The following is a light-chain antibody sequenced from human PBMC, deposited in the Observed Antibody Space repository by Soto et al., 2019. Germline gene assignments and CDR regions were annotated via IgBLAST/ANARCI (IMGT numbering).Light chain of an antibody. CDR1: QSVSSSY. CDR2: GAS. Sequence: IVLTQSPGTLSLSPGERATLSCRASQSVSSSYLAWYQQQPGQAPRLLIYGASSRATGIPDRFSGSGSGTDFTLTISRLEPEDFAVYYCQQYGSSPFTFGPGTKVDIK. V-gene: IGKV3-20*01. CDR3: QQYGSSPFT. J-gene: IGKJ3*01.